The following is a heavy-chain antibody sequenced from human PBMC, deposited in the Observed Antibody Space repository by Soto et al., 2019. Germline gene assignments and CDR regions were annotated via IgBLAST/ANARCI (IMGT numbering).Heavy chain of an antibody. CDR2: IYYSGST. V-gene: IGHV4-39*01. Sequence: LSLTCTVSGGSISSSSYYWGWIRQPPGKGLEWIGSIYYSGSTYYNPSLKSRVTISVDTSKNQFSLKLSSVTAADTAVYYCARPNEGATGAFDIWGQGTMVTVSS. D-gene: IGHD1-26*01. CDR1: GGSISSSSYY. CDR3: ARPNEGATGAFDI. J-gene: IGHJ3*02.